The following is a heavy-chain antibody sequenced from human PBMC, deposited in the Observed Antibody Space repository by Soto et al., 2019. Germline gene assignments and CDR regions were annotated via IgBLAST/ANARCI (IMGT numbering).Heavy chain of an antibody. CDR1: GYTLTELS. CDR3: ATFPPQQLVRGAGSYYGMDV. D-gene: IGHD6-13*01. J-gene: IGHJ6*02. CDR2: FDPEDGET. Sequence: ASVKVSCKVSGYTLTELSMHWVRQAPGKGLEWMGGFDPEDGETIYAQKFQGRVTMTEDTSTDTAYMELSSLRSEDTAVYYCATFPPQQLVRGAGSYYGMDVWGQGTTVTVSS. V-gene: IGHV1-24*01.